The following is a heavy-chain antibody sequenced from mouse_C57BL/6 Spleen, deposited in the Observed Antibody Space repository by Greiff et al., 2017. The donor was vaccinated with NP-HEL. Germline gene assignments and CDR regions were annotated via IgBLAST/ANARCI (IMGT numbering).Heavy chain of an antibody. CDR2: IDPETGGT. Sequence: QVQLQQSGAELVRPGASVTLSCKASGYTFTDYEMHWVKQTPVHGLEWIGAIDPETGGTAYNQKFKGKAILTADKSSSTAYMELRSLTSEDSAVYYCTNPITTVVASDYWGQGTTLTVSS. CDR1: GYTFTDYE. D-gene: IGHD1-1*01. J-gene: IGHJ2*01. V-gene: IGHV1-15*01. CDR3: TNPITTVVASDY.